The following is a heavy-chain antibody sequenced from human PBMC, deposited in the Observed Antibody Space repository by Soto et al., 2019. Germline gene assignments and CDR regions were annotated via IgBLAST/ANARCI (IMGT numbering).Heavy chain of an antibody. CDR2: ISHDGINK. CDR3: GRCTSTSCHLGSDY. Sequence: VGSLRLSCAASGFTFSSYAMNWVRQAPGKGLEWVALISHDGINKYYADSVRGRFTISRDSSTNTLYLQMNSLRAADTAVYYCGRCTSTSCHLGSDYWGQGTLVTVSS. D-gene: IGHD2-2*01. V-gene: IGHV3-30-3*01. J-gene: IGHJ4*02. CDR1: GFTFSSYA.